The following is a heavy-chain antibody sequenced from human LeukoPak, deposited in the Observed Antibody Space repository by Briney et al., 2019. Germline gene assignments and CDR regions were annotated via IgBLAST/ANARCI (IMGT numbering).Heavy chain of an antibody. J-gene: IGHJ4*02. CDR1: GYTFTSYG. V-gene: IGHV1-18*01. Sequence: ASVKVSCKASGYTFTSYGISWVRQAPGQGLKWMGWISAYNGNTNYAQKLQGRVTMTRDTSTSTVYMELSSLRSEDTAVYYCARAGIAAAALDYWGQGTLVTVSS. CDR3: ARAGIAAAALDY. D-gene: IGHD6-13*01. CDR2: ISAYNGNT.